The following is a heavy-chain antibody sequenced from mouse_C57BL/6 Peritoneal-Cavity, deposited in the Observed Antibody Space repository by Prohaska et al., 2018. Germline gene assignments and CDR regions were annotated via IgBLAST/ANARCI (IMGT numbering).Heavy chain of an antibody. D-gene: IGHD1-1*02. V-gene: IGHV1-61*01. CDR2: IYPSDSET. J-gene: IGHJ1*03. Sequence: PGQGLEWIGNIYPSDSETHYNQKFKDKATLTVDKSSSTAYMQLSSLTSEDSVVYYCAILWSLYFDVWGTGTTVTVSS. CDR3: AILWSLYFDV.